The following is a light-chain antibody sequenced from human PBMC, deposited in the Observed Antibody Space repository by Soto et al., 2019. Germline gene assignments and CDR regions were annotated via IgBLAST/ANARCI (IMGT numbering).Light chain of an antibody. J-gene: IGKJ4*01. CDR3: QQRSKWLT. V-gene: IGKV3-11*01. Sequence: EIVLTQSPDTLSLSPGDRATLSCRASQSVSSYLAWYQQKPGQAPRLLIYDASNRATGIPARFSGSGSGTDFTLTISSLEPEDFAVYYCQQRSKWLTFGGGTKVDIK. CDR2: DAS. CDR1: QSVSSY.